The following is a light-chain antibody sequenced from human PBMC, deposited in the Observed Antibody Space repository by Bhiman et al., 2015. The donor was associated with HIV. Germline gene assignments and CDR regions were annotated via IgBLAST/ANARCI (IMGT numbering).Light chain of an antibody. J-gene: IGLJ1*01. CDR2: QDS. CDR1: KLGNQY. CDR3: SSYTSSSTYV. V-gene: IGLV3-1*01. Sequence: YEVTQPPSVSVYPGQTASITCSGEKLGNQYVCWFQQKPGQSPVLVMYQDSKRPSGIPERFSGANSGNTATLTISGTQATDEADYYCSSYTSSSTYVFGTGTKVTVL.